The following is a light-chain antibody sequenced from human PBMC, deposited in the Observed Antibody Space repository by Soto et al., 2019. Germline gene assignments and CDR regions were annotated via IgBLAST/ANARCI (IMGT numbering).Light chain of an antibody. CDR2: DAS. V-gene: IGKV1-5*01. CDR3: QQYNSYSGT. Sequence: DIQMTQSPSTLSSSVGDRVIITCRASQSIGRWLAWYQQKPGKAPNLLIYDASSLESGVPSRFSGSGSGTEFTLTISSLQPDDFATYYCQQYNSYSGTFGQGTKVDI. CDR1: QSIGRW. J-gene: IGKJ1*01.